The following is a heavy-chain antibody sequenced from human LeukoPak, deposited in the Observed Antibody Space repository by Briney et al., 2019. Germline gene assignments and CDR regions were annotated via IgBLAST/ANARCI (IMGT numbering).Heavy chain of an antibody. CDR2: INPNSGGT. Sequence: ASVKVSCKASGYTFTGYYMHWVRQAPGQGLEWMGRINPNSGGTNYAQKFQGRVTMTRDTSISTAYMELSRLRSDDTAVYYCARDRVRPRAIVGATNALDYWGQGTLVTVSS. J-gene: IGHJ4*02. CDR1: GYTFTGYY. V-gene: IGHV1-2*06. D-gene: IGHD1-26*01. CDR3: ARDRVRPRAIVGATNALDY.